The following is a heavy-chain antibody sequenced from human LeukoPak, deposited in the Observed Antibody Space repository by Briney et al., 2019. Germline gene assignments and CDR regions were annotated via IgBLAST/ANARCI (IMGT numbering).Heavy chain of an antibody. Sequence: SETLSLTCTVSGGSISSYYWSWIRQPPGKGLEWIGYIYYSGSTNYNPSLKSRVTISVDTSKNQFSLKLSSVTAADTAVYYCARRPYSYGSGFDYWGQGTLVTVSS. CDR1: GGSISSYY. D-gene: IGHD5-18*01. V-gene: IGHV4-59*08. CDR3: ARRPYSYGSGFDY. CDR2: IYYSGST. J-gene: IGHJ4*02.